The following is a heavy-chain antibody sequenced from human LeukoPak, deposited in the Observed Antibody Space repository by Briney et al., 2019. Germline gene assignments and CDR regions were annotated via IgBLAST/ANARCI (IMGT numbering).Heavy chain of an antibody. Sequence: SETLSLTSTVSGGSISSYYWSWIRQPPGKGLEWIGYIYYSGSTNYNPSLKSRVTISVDTSKNQFSLKLSSVTAADTAVYYCARAIGGSQYSYYYYYMDVWGKGTTVTISS. CDR2: IYYSGST. CDR3: ARAIGGSQYSYYYYYMDV. D-gene: IGHD2-15*01. CDR1: GGSISSYY. J-gene: IGHJ6*03. V-gene: IGHV4-59*01.